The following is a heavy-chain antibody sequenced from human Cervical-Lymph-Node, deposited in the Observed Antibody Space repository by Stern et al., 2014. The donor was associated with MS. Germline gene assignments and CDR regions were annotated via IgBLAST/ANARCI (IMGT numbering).Heavy chain of an antibody. J-gene: IGHJ5*02. CDR2: IYYRGST. V-gene: IGHV4-39*01. CDR1: GGSISSSSYY. CDR3: ARWAYSSGWYNWFDP. D-gene: IGHD3-22*01. Sequence: QLQLQESGPGLVKPSETLSLTCTVSGGSISSSSYYWGWIRQPPGKGLEWIGSIYYRGSTYYNPSLKSRVTIYVDTSKTQFSLKLTSVTAADTAVYYCARWAYSSGWYNWFDPWGQGTLVTVSS.